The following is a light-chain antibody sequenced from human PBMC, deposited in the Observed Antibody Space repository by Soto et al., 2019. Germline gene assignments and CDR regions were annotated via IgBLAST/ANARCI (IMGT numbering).Light chain of an antibody. CDR2: GGS. CDR1: QAITDY. J-gene: IGKJ2*03. Sequence: DIQMTQSPSSLSASVGDRVSITCQASQAITDYFNWYQQKPGKAPKLLIHGGSHFEPGDPSRGSRRGSATAFTFTISSLQTEDVGTYFCQQYENLPYSCGQGTKLEI. V-gene: IGKV1-33*01. CDR3: QQYENLPYS.